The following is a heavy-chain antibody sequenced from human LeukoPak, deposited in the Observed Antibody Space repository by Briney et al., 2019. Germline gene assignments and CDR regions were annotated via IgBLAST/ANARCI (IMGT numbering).Heavy chain of an antibody. D-gene: IGHD6-19*01. CDR2: ISYDGNNK. J-gene: IGHJ4*02. Sequence: GRSLRLSCAAYGFTFSTNVMHWGSQVPRKGMEWEAFISYDGNNKYYADSVKGRFTISRDNSKNTLYVQMNNLRAEDTAVYYCAKGDSSGWQNIDYGGQGTLVTVS. CDR3: AKGDSSGWQNIDY. CDR1: GFTFSTNV. V-gene: IGHV3-30*18.